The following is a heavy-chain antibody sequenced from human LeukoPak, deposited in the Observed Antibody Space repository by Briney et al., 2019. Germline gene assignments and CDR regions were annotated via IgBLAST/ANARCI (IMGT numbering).Heavy chain of an antibody. CDR1: GFTVSSNY. CDR2: IYSGGST. J-gene: IGHJ6*02. CDR3: ARAPVVPAAGYDYYYGMDV. D-gene: IGHD2-2*01. Sequence: GGSLRLSCAASGFTVSSNYMSWVRQAPGKGLEWVSVIYSGGSTYYADSVKGRFTIPRDNSKNTLYLQMNSLRAEDTAVYYCARAPVVPAAGYDYYYGMDVWGQGTTVTVSS. V-gene: IGHV3-53*01.